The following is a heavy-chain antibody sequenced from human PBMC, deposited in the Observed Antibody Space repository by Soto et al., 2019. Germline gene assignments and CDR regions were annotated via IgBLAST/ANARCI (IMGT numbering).Heavy chain of an antibody. CDR2: IKEDGSEK. V-gene: IGHV3-7*01. CDR3: ATTGGYCSSTSCYREIYFDY. D-gene: IGHD2-2*02. Sequence: SGGSLRLSCAASGFTFSSYWMSWVRQAPGKGLEWVANIKEDGSEKYYVDSVKGRFTISRDNAKNSLYLQMNSLRAEDTAVYYCATTGGYCSSTSCYREIYFDYWGQGTPVTVSS. CDR1: GFTFSSYW. J-gene: IGHJ4*02.